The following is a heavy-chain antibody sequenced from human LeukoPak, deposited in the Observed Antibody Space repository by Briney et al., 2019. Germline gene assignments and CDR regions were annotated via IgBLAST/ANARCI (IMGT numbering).Heavy chain of an antibody. Sequence: PSETLSLTCAVYGGSFSGYYWSWIRQPPGKGLEWIGEINHSGSTNYNPSLKSRVTISVDTSKNQFSLKLSSVTAADTAVYYCAKLGYSYDLDYWGQGTLVTVSS. D-gene: IGHD5-18*01. CDR3: AKLGYSYDLDY. CDR1: GGSFSGYY. CDR2: INHSGST. J-gene: IGHJ4*02. V-gene: IGHV4-34*01.